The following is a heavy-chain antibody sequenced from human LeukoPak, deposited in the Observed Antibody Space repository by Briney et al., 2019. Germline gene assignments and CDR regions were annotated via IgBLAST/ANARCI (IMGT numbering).Heavy chain of an antibody. CDR3: ARQGPEWQLLFGYFDL. D-gene: IGHD2-15*01. CDR1: GFNFSHYA. V-gene: IGHV3-30*16. J-gene: IGHJ2*01. CDR2: VSFDGRVP. Sequence: PGGSPRLSCAASGFNFSHYAMHWVRQAPGKGLEWVAVVSFDGRVPYSADSVKGRITISRDNSKSTLYLQVNSLRPEDTAVYYCARQGPEWQLLFGYFDLWGRGTLVTASS.